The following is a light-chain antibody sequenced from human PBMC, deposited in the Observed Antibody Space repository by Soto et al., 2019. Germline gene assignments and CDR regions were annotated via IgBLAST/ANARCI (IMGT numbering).Light chain of an antibody. CDR3: QQYSRSPST. V-gene: IGKV3-20*01. CDR1: QSVSSSY. Sequence: EIVLTQSPGTLSLSPGERATLSCRASQSVSSSYLAWYQQKPGQAPRLLIFDAFSRATGIPDRFSGSGSGTDFTVTINRLEPEDFAVYYCQQYSRSPSTFGQGTRLEFK. CDR2: DAF. J-gene: IGKJ5*01.